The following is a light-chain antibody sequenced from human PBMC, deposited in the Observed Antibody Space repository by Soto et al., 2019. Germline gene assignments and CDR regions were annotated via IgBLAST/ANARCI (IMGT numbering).Light chain of an antibody. Sequence: DIVLTQSPATLSLSPGERATLSCRASQSVSIYLAWYQQKPGQAPRLLIYDASNRATGIPARFSGSGSGTDFTLTISSLEPEDFATYYCQQYNSYPGTFGQGTKVDIK. CDR1: QSVSIY. CDR2: DAS. CDR3: QQYNSYPGT. J-gene: IGKJ1*01. V-gene: IGKV3-11*01.